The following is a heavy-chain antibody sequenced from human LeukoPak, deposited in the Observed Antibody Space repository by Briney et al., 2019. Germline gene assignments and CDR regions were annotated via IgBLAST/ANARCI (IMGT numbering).Heavy chain of an antibody. CDR3: ARASWVSSADAVR. CDR2: MKGTGET. V-gene: IGHV3-23*01. CDR1: GLSLSSFA. J-gene: IGHJ4*02. D-gene: IGHD3-16*01. Sequence: GGSLRLSYAPSGLSLSSFAMSWVRQAPARGLEWLSSMKGTGETFYADSVRGRFTLSRDDSRNTVYLQLNNLRVEDTAVYYCARASWVSSADAVRWGQGTVVTVSS.